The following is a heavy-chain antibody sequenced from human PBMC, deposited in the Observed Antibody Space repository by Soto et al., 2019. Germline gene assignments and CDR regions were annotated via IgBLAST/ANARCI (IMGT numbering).Heavy chain of an antibody. CDR2: VKPDGSDK. CDR3: ARDWRCVEGESCYSWFEP. J-gene: IGHJ5*02. V-gene: IGHV3-7*03. D-gene: IGHD2-8*02. Sequence: EVQLVESGGDFVQPGGSLRLSCAASGFTFRSYWMSWVRQAPGTGLEWVAKVKPDGSDKNYANSVKGRFTISRDNARSSLYLQMNRLRVEDTAVYYCARDWRCVEGESCYSWFEPLGQGTLVTVSS. CDR1: GFTFRSYW.